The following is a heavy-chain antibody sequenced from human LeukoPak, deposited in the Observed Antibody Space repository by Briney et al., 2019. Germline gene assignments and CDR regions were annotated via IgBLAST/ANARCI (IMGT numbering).Heavy chain of an antibody. V-gene: IGHV4-34*01. CDR3: ARRPRRYCTNGVCYFFDY. D-gene: IGHD2-8*01. CDR2: INHSGST. Sequence: SETLSLTCAVYGGSFSGYYWSWIRQPPGKGLEWIGEINHSGSTNYNPSLKSRVTISVDTSKNQFSLKLSSVTAADTAVYYCARRPRRYCTNGVCYFFDYWGQGTLVTVSS. J-gene: IGHJ4*02. CDR1: GGSFSGYY.